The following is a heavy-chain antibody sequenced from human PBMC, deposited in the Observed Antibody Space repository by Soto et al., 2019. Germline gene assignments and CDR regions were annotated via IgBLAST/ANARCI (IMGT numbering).Heavy chain of an antibody. CDR2: IYYSGST. J-gene: IGHJ2*01. V-gene: IGHV4-61*01. D-gene: IGHD4-17*01. Sequence: SETLSLTCTVSGDSVSSGSSYWTWIRHPPGKGLEWIGYIYYSGSTNYNPSLKSRVTISVDKSKNQFSLKLSSVTAADTAVYYCARDGRSATVTTVGWYFDLWGRGTLVTVSS. CDR1: GDSVSSGSSY. CDR3: ARDGRSATVTTVGWYFDL.